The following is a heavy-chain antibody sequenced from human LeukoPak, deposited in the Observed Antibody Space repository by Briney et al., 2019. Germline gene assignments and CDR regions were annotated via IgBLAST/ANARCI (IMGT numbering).Heavy chain of an antibody. V-gene: IGHV1-2*02. Sequence: ASVKVSCKASGYTFTGYYMHWVRQAPGQGLEWMGWINPNSGGTNYAQKFQGRVTMTRDTSTSTVYMELSSLRSEDTAVYYCAREGDYLDYWGQGTLVTVSS. CDR1: GYTFTGYY. J-gene: IGHJ4*02. CDR3: AREGDYLDY. CDR2: INPNSGGT. D-gene: IGHD3-16*01.